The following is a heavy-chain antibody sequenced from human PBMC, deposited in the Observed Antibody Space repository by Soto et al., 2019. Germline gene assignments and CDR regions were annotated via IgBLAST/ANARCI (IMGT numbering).Heavy chain of an antibody. CDR2: INPTDSET. CDR3: ASPTMTSTSFYYAMDV. D-gene: IGHD4-17*01. Sequence: GESLKISCKTSGHRFTTYWISWVRQMPGKGLEYMGKINPTDSETNYSPSFEGHVTFSVDRSTSTAYVRWNSLKASDTAMYYCASPTMTSTSFYYAMDVWGQGTTVTVSS. J-gene: IGHJ6*02. CDR1: GHRFTTYW. V-gene: IGHV5-10-1*01.